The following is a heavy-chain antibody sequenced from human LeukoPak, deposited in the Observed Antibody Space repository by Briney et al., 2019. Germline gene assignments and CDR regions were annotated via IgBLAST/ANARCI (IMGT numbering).Heavy chain of an antibody. CDR3: ASVADLADYGLDV. CDR2: INPNTGAT. Sequence: ASVKVSCKASGYTLTGHYLHWVRQAPGQGLEWMGWINPNTGATTYAQRFQGRVTLTRDTSISTAYVDLSRLRPDDTAVYYCASVADLADYGLDVWGQGTTVTVSS. V-gene: IGHV1-2*02. D-gene: IGHD6-19*01. CDR1: GYTLTGHY. J-gene: IGHJ6*02.